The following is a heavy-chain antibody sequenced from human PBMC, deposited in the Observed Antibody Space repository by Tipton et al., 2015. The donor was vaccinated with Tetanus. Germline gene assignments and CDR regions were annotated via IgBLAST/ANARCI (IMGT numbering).Heavy chain of an antibody. CDR2: IYYSGRT. CDR3: ARGQLLSRDWFDP. V-gene: IGHV4-59*01. D-gene: IGHD2-2*01. CDR1: GGSISGYY. J-gene: IGHJ5*02. Sequence: TLSLTRTVSGGSISGYYWSWIRQPPGKGLEWIGYIYYSGRTNYNPSLKSRVTISVDTSKNQFSLKLSSVTAADTAVYYCARGQLLSRDWFDPWGQGTLVTVSS.